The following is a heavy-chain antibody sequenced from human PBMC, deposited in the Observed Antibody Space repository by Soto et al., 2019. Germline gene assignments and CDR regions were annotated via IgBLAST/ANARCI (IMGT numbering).Heavy chain of an antibody. V-gene: IGHV3-15*01. J-gene: IGHJ4*02. CDR3: TTDYYYDCSGSWVGSCDY. D-gene: IGHD3-22*01. CDR1: GFTFSNAW. CDR2: IKSKTDSGTT. Sequence: EVQLVESGGGLVQPGGSLRLSCATSGFTFSNAWMSWVRQAPGKGLEWVGRIKSKTDSGTTDYAAPVKGRFNISREXLKXSXSVQVNSLKSEDTAVYYCTTDYYYDCSGSWVGSCDYWGQGTLVTVSS.